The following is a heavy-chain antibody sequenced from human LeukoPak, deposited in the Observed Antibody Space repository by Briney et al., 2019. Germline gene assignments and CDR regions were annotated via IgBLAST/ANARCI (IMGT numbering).Heavy chain of an antibody. CDR2: LSVRGGIT. CDR1: GFTFSSYA. CDR3: AKEFLSGYRLTDFDY. J-gene: IGHJ4*02. D-gene: IGHD3-22*01. Sequence: GGSLRLSCAASGFTFSSYATSCVRDAPGEGLGWVSALSVRGGITHYADSVKGRFTMSRENSKNTVYLRMNSLRVEDTAVYYCAKEFLSGYRLTDFDYWGQGTLVTVSS. V-gene: IGHV3-23*01.